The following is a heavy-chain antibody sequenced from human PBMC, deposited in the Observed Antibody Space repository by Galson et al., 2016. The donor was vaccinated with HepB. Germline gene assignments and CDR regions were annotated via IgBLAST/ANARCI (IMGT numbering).Heavy chain of an antibody. CDR2: IEGDGTSP. Sequence: SLRLSCAVSGFIFRNHQMHWLRQVPGKGLMWVARIEGDGTSPIYAPSVKGRFTISSDRAENTVYLQMNRLRAEDTAIYYCARDLSGPDHWGQGTQVTVSP. J-gene: IGHJ4*02. V-gene: IGHV3-74*01. CDR3: ARDLSGPDH. CDR1: GFIFRNHQ.